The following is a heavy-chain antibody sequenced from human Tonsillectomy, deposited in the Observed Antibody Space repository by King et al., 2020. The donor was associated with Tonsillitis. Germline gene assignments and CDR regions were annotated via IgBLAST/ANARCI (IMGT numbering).Heavy chain of an antibody. V-gene: IGHV3-48*01. CDR2: ISSSSTTI. Sequence: EVQLVESGGGLVQPGGSLRLSCAASGFTFSRYSMNWVRQAPGKGLEWVSYISSSSTTIYYADSVKGRFTISRENAKKSLYLQMNSLRAEDTAVYYCATDLGYYSGGSCRPGFDPWGQGTLVTVSS. D-gene: IGHD2-15*01. CDR1: GFTFSRYS. J-gene: IGHJ5*02. CDR3: ATDLGYYSGGSCRPGFDP.